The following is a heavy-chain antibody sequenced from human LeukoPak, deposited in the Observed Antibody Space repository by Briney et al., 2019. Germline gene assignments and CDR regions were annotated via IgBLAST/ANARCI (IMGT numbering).Heavy chain of an antibody. J-gene: IGHJ4*02. CDR1: GFTFSDYW. V-gene: IGHV3-7*01. Sequence: GGSLRLSCAASGFTFSDYWMTWVRPAPGKGLELVANIKKDGSEKYYMDSVKGRFTIARDTAKKSLSLQMNSLRAEDTAVYYCAREIRGYDNSGYYYVGGDHWGQGTLVTVSS. CDR3: AREIRGYDNSGYYYVGGDH. D-gene: IGHD3-22*01. CDR2: IKKDGSEK.